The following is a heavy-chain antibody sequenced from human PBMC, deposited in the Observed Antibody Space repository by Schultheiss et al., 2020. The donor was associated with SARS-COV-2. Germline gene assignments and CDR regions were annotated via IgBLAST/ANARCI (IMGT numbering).Heavy chain of an antibody. Sequence: SQTLSLTCAISGDSVSSNSAAWNWISQSPSRGLEWLGRTYYRSKWYNDYTVSVKSRITINPDTSKNQFSLQLNSVTPEDTAVYYCARPAWGGRGYRPGYFDYWGQGTLVTVYS. V-gene: IGHV6-1*01. J-gene: IGHJ4*02. CDR2: TYYRSKWYN. D-gene: IGHD6-25*01. CDR1: GDSVSSNSAA. CDR3: ARPAWGGRGYRPGYFDY.